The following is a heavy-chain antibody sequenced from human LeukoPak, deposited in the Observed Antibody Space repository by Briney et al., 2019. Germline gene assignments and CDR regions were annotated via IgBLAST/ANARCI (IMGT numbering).Heavy chain of an antibody. CDR2: IKQDGSKK. D-gene: IGHD5-24*01. J-gene: IGHJ4*02. CDR1: GFTFSNAW. V-gene: IGHV3-7*04. CDR3: TRVGYIDEGIDY. Sequence: GGSLRLSCAASGFTFSNAWMSWVRQAPGKGLEWVANIKQDGSKKSYVDSVKGRFTISRDNAKNSLYLQMNSLRAEDTAIYYCTRVGYIDEGIDYWGQGTLVTVSS.